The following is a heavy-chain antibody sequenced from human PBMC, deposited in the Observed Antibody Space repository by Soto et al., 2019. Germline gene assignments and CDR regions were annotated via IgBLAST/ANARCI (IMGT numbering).Heavy chain of an antibody. Sequence: PSHTLSLTCAISGYSVSSNSAALNWIRQSPSRGLEWLGRTYYRSKWYNDYAVSVKSRITINPDTSKNQFSLQLNSVTPEDTAVYYCARESLGSGWYPYYYYGMDVWGQGTTVTVSS. CDR1: GYSVSSNSAA. J-gene: IGHJ6*02. CDR2: TYYRSKWYN. D-gene: IGHD6-19*01. CDR3: ARESLGSGWYPYYYYGMDV. V-gene: IGHV6-1*01.